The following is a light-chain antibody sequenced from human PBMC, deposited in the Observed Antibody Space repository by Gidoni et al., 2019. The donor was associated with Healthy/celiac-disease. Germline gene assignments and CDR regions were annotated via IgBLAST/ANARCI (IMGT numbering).Light chain of an antibody. V-gene: IGKV1-5*03. CDR1: QSISSW. J-gene: IGKJ1*01. Sequence: DIQMTQSPSTLSASVGDRVPITCRASQSISSWLAWYQQKPGKAPKLLIYKASSLESGGPSRFSGSGSGTEFTLTISSLQPDDFATYYCQQYNSYSPWTFGQGTKVEIK. CDR3: QQYNSYSPWT. CDR2: KAS.